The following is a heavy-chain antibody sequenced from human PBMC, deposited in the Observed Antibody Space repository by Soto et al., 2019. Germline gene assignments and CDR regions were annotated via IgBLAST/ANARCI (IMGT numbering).Heavy chain of an antibody. V-gene: IGHV3-11*01. D-gene: IGHD6-19*01. Sequence: PWASLRISCGPCVFTSSNYYMMWLRQAPGKGLEWVSYISSTGRTIYYADSVKGRFTVSRDNAQNSLSLKLNSLRLEHTAVYYCARSYSSGWEFDYWGQGTKVTGSS. CDR3: ARSYSSGWEFDY. CDR1: VFTSSNYY. CDR2: ISSTGRTI. J-gene: IGHJ4*02.